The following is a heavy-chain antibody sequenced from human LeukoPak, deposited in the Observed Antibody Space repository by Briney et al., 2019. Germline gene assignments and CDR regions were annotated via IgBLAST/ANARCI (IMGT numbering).Heavy chain of an antibody. D-gene: IGHD2-15*01. CDR1: GFTFSSYA. J-gene: IGHJ4*02. CDR3: VKSLGYCSGGSCY. V-gene: IGHV3-23*01. Sequence: GGSLRLSCAASGFTFSSYAMSWVRQAPGKGLEWVSAISGGGGSTYYADSVKGRFTISRDNSKNTLYLQMNSLRAEDTAVYYCVKSLGYCSGGSCYWGQGTLVTVSS. CDR2: ISGGGGST.